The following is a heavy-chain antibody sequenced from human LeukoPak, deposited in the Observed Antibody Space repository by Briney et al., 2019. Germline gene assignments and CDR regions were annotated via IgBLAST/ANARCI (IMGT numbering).Heavy chain of an antibody. CDR3: ASPETPRGYYDSSGYYFGY. D-gene: IGHD3-22*01. V-gene: IGHV1-8*01. Sequence: GASVKVSCTASGYTFTSYDINWVRQATGQGLEWMGWMNPNSGNTGYAQKFQGRVTMTRNTSISTAYMELSSLRSEDTAVYYCASPETPRGYYDSSGYYFGYWGQGTLVTVSS. J-gene: IGHJ4*02. CDR2: MNPNSGNT. CDR1: GYTFTSYD.